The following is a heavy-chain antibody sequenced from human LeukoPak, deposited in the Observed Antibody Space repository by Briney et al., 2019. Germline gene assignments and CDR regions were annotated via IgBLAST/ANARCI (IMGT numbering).Heavy chain of an antibody. CDR2: IRFDEGNK. D-gene: IGHD6-6*01. CDR3: AKDMGRSSIAARPFDY. CDR1: GFTFSYYG. J-gene: IGHJ4*02. V-gene: IGHV3-30*02. Sequence: GGSLRLSCAASGFTFSYYGMHWVRQAPGKGLEWVAFIRFDEGNKYYADSVKGRFSISRDNSKNTLFLQMNSLRVEDTAVYYCAKDMGRSSIAARPFDYWGQGTLVTVSS.